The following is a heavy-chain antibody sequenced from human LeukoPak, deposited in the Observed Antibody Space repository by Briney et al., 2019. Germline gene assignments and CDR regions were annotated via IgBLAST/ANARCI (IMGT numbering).Heavy chain of an antibody. D-gene: IGHD3-10*01. V-gene: IGHV3-15*01. CDR1: GFTFSSYA. CDR3: ADYYASGSYPP. CDR2: ILSKTSGGTT. Sequence: GSLRLSCAASGFTFSSYAMSWVRQAPGKGLEWVGRILSKTSGGTTDYATPVKGRFTISRDDSKNMLYLHMNSLQIEDTAVYYCADYYASGSYPPWGQGTLVTVSS. J-gene: IGHJ5*02.